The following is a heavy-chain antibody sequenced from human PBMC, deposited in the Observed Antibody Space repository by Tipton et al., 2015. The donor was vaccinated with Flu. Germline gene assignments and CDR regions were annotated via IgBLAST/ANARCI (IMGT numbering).Heavy chain of an antibody. V-gene: IGHV3-43*02. CDR3: AKEISPGSFFFYGMVL. CDR2: ISGDASGT. J-gene: IGHJ6*02. Sequence: CAGSGFIFDDYAMHWVRQDPGKGLEWVSFISGDASGTYYADSVKGRFTIFRDNSKNTLFLQMDSLRSEDTALYFCAKEISPGSFFFYGMVLWGQGTPVTVSS. CDR1: GFIFDDYA. D-gene: IGHD2/OR15-2a*01.